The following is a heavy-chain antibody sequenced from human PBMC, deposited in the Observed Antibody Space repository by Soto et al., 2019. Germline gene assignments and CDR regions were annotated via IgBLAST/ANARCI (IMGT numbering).Heavy chain of an antibody. CDR1: GGTFSSYA. Sequence: SVKVSCKASGGTFSSYAISWVRQAPGQGLEWMGGIIPIFGTANYAQKFQGRVTITADESTSTAYTELSSLRSEDTAVYYCARVTQYGSGSYYYYYYGMDVWGQGTTVTVSS. CDR3: ARVTQYGSGSYYYYYYGMDV. CDR2: IIPIFGTA. V-gene: IGHV1-69*13. J-gene: IGHJ6*02. D-gene: IGHD3-10*01.